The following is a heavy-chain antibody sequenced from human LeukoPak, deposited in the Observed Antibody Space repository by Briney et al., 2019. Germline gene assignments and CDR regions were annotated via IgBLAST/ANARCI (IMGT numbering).Heavy chain of an antibody. CDR3: ARKGSSWYSFDL. Sequence: ASVKVSCKASGYTFTSYDINWVRQATGQGLEWMGWMNPNSGNTAYAQKFQGRVTMTRNTSISTAYMELSSLRSEDTAVYYCARKGSSWYSFDLWAKGTLDTVSS. V-gene: IGHV1-8*01. D-gene: IGHD6-13*01. CDR1: GYTFTSYD. CDR2: MNPNSGNT. J-gene: IGHJ4*02.